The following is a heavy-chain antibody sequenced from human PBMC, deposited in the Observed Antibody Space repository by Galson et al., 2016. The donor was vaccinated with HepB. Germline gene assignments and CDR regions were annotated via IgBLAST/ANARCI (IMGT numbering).Heavy chain of an antibody. D-gene: IGHD3-3*01. CDR3: AREKGHYDYWSGGSH. CDR1: GFTFISYA. CDR2: ISYDGRNK. V-gene: IGHV3-30*04. Sequence: SLRLSCAASGFTFISYAMHSVRQAPGKGLEWVAVISYDGRNKYYAHSVEGRFSISRDNSKDTLYLQMSSLRTEDTAVYFCAREKGHYDYWSGGSHWGLGTLVTVSS. J-gene: IGHJ4*02.